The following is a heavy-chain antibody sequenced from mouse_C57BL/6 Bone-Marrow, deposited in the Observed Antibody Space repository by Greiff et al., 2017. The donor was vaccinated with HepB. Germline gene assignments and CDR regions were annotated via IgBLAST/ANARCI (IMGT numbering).Heavy chain of an antibody. V-gene: IGHV1-26*01. J-gene: IGHJ4*01. Sequence: EVQLQQSGPELVKPGASVKISCKASGYTFTDYYMNWVKQSHGKSLEWIGDINPNNGGTSYNQKFKGKATLTVDKSSSTAYMELRSLTSEDSAVYYCEAFTTVVADYAMDYWGQGTSVTVSS. CDR3: EAFTTVVADYAMDY. CDR2: INPNNGGT. D-gene: IGHD1-1*01. CDR1: GYTFTDYY.